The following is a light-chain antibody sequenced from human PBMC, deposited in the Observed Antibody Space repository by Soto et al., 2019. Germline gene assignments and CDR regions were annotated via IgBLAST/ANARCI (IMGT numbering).Light chain of an antibody. V-gene: IGKV1-39*01. CDR3: QQTYSSST. J-gene: IGKJ3*01. Sequence: DIQMTQSPSSLSASVGDRVTITCRASQSISNNLNWYHQKPGKPPKLLIFAASTLQSGVPSRFSGGGSGTDFTLTINSLQHEDFATYDCQQTYSSSTFGPGTKVDIK. CDR2: AAS. CDR1: QSISNN.